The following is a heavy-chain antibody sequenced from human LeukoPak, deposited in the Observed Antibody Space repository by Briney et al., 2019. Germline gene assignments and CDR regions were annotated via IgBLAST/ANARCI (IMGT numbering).Heavy chain of an antibody. J-gene: IGHJ4*02. CDR2: IFSGGTT. CDR1: GFTVSSNY. D-gene: IGHD2-2*01. V-gene: IGHV3-53*01. CDR3: ARDQASSSSSPY. Sequence: GGSLRLSCAASGFTVSSNYMSWVRQAPGKGLEWVSVIFSGGTTYYADSVKGRFTISRDNSKNTVNLQMNSLRAEDTAVYYCARDQASSSSSPYWGQGTLVTVSS.